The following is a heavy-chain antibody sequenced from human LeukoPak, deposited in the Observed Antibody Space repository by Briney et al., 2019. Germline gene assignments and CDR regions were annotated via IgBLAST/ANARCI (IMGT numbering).Heavy chain of an antibody. Sequence: GGSLRLSCAASGFTVSSNYMSWVRQAPGKGLEWVSVICSGGSTYYTDSVKGRFTISRDNSKNTLYLQMNSLRAEDTAVYYCVRDLGYCTNGVCHTRFDHWGQGTLVAVSS. D-gene: IGHD2-8*01. CDR1: GFTVSSNY. J-gene: IGHJ4*02. CDR3: VRDLGYCTNGVCHTRFDH. V-gene: IGHV3-53*01. CDR2: ICSGGST.